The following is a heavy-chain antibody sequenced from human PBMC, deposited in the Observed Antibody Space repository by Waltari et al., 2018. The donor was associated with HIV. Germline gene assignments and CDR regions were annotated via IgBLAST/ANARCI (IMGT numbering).Heavy chain of an antibody. V-gene: IGHV3-23*01. CDR3: AKVLEDGVGDY. J-gene: IGHJ4*02. CDR2: ISAGDGST. CDR1: GFTFRCYA. Sequence: EVQLLESGGGLVQPGGALRLSCAASGFTFRCYAMGWVRQAPGKGLEWVSTISAGDGSTYYADSVKGRFTISRDNSKNTLYLQMNSLRAEDTAVYYCAKVLEDGVGDYWGQGTLVTVSS. D-gene: IGHD3-3*01.